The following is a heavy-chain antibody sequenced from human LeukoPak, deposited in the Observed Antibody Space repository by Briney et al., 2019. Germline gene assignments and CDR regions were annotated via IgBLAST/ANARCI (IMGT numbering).Heavy chain of an antibody. V-gene: IGHV3-23*01. D-gene: IGHD2-15*01. CDR3: AKDRHYCSGGSCFSYGMDV. J-gene: IGHJ6*02. CDR2: ITGSSSST. CDR1: GFTFSSYG. Sequence: GGSLRLSCAASGFTFSSYGMSWFRQAPGKGLEWVSSITGSSSSTYYADSVKGRFTISRDNSKNTLYLQMSSLRAEDTAVYYCAKDRHYCSGGSCFSYGMDVWGQGTTVTVSS.